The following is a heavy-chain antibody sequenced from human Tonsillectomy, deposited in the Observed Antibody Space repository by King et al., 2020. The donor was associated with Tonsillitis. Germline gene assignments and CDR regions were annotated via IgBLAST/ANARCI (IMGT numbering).Heavy chain of an antibody. CDR3: TRVRWAYYDSSGYYLDY. CDR2: IRSKAYGGTT. CDR1: GFPFGDFA. D-gene: IGHD3-22*01. V-gene: IGHV3-49*03. Sequence: VQLVESGGGLVQPGRSLRLSCTASGFPFGDFAMSWFRQAPGKGLEYVGFIRSKAYGGTTEYAASVKGRFTISRDDSKSIAYMQMNSLKTEDTTVYYCTRVRWAYYDSSGYYLDYWGQGTLVTVSS. J-gene: IGHJ4*02.